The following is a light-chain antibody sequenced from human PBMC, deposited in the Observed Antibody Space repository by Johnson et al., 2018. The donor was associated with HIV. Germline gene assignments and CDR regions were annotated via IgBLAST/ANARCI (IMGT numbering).Light chain of an antibody. CDR3: GAWDNSLSCVLFV. J-gene: IGLJ1*01. CDR2: ENN. V-gene: IGLV1-51*02. CDR1: SSNIGNNY. Sequence: QSVLTQPPSVSAAPGQKVTISCSGSSSNIGNNYVSWYQQLPGTAPKLLIYENNKRPSGIPDRFSGSKSGTSATMGITGLQTGDEADYYCGAWDNSLSCVLFVFGTGTKVTVL.